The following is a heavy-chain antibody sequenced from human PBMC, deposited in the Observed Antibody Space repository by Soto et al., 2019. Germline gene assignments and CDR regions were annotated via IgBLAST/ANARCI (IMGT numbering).Heavy chain of an antibody. CDR3: ARGGGEVYGSGRGVGFDP. CDR1: GGTFSSYA. V-gene: IGHV1-69*06. Sequence: QVQLVQSGAEVKKPGSSVKVSCKASGGTFSSYAISWVRQAPGQGLEWMGGIIPIFGTANYAQKFQGRVTITADKSTSTAYMELSSLRSEDTAVYYCARGGGEVYGSGRGVGFDPWGQGTLVTVSS. CDR2: IIPIFGTA. J-gene: IGHJ5*02. D-gene: IGHD3-10*01.